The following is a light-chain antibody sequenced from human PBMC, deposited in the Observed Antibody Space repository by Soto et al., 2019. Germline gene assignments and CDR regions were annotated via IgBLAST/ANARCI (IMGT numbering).Light chain of an antibody. CDR3: QQYYSHWT. CDR2: KAS. CDR1: QSISSW. Sequence: DLQMTQSPSTLSASVGDRVTITCRASQSISSWLAWYQQRPGKAPNLLIYKASSLGSGVPSRFSGSGSGTEFTLTINSLQPDDFATYYCQQYYSHWTFGQGTKVEI. J-gene: IGKJ1*01. V-gene: IGKV1-5*03.